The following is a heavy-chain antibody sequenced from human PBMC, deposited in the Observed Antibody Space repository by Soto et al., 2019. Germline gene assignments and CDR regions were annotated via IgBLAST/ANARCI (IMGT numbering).Heavy chain of an antibody. D-gene: IGHD2-15*01. Sequence: EVQLLESGGGLVQPGGSLRISCATSGFTISNYGMNWVRQAPGKGLEWGSVISGSGSSTYYADSVKGRFSISRDHYKNTLYLQMSSLRADDTAVYYCERRSPSWAFDIWGQGTMVTVSS. CDR2: ISGSGSST. V-gene: IGHV3-23*01. J-gene: IGHJ3*02. CDR1: GFTISNYG. CDR3: ERRSPSWAFDI.